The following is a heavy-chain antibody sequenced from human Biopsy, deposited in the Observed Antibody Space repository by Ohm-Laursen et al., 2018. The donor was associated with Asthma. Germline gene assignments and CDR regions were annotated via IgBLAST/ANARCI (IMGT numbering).Heavy chain of an antibody. CDR1: GFTFGDYW. D-gene: IGHD3-3*02. Sequence: SLRLSCSAPGFTFGDYWMSWVRQVPGKGLEWVANIKHDGSEKNHADSLKGRFTISRDNAKNLLFLQMNSLRAEDTAVYYCARTFHFWSPYHAEHYQLWGQGTLVTVSS. CDR2: IKHDGSEK. V-gene: IGHV3-7*01. CDR3: ARTFHFWSPYHAEHYQL. J-gene: IGHJ1*01.